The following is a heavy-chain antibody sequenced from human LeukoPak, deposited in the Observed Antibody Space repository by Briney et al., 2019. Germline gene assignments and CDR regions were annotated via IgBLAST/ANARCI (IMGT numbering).Heavy chain of an antibody. D-gene: IGHD1-20*01. CDR3: ARAITDADAFDI. CDR2: IYYSGST. J-gene: IGHJ3*02. Sequence: PSETLSLTCTVSGASISSGSYYWCWIRQHPGKGLEWIGYIYYSGSTYYNPSLKSRVTISVDTSKNQFSLKLSSVTAADTAVYYCARAITDADAFDIWGLGTMVTVSS. CDR1: GASISSGSYY. V-gene: IGHV4-31*03.